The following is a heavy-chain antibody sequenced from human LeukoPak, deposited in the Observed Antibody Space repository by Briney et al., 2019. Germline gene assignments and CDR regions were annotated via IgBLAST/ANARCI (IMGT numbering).Heavy chain of an antibody. CDR1: GFTFSSYS. D-gene: IGHD3-22*01. Sequence: GGSPRLSCAASGFTFSSYSMNWVRQAPGKGLEWVSSISSGSSYIYYADSLKGRFTISRDNAKNSLYLQMNSLRAEDTAVYYCARWDYYDSSGDYMNAFDIWGQGTMVTVSS. J-gene: IGHJ3*02. V-gene: IGHV3-21*01. CDR2: ISSGSSYI. CDR3: ARWDYYDSSGDYMNAFDI.